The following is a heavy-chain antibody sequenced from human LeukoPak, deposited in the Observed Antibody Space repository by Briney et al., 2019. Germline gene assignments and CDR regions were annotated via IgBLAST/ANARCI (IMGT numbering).Heavy chain of an antibody. CDR3: AKEEGSSGRYYFDY. Sequence: GGSLRLSCAASGFTFSSYAMNWVRQAPGKGLEWVSTISGSGDSTYYADSVKGRFTISRDNSKNTLYLQMTSLRAEGTAVYYCAKEEGSSGRYYFDYWGQGTLVTVSS. J-gene: IGHJ4*02. D-gene: IGHD6-19*01. V-gene: IGHV3-23*01. CDR1: GFTFSSYA. CDR2: ISGSGDST.